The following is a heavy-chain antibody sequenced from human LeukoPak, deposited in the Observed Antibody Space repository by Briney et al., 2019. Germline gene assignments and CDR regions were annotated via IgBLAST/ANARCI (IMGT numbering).Heavy chain of an antibody. CDR3: ARGRYSYGELDY. D-gene: IGHD5-18*01. V-gene: IGHV4-39*07. J-gene: IGHJ4*02. CDR2: IYYSGST. Sequence: SETLSLTCTVSGGSISSISYYWGWIRQPPGKGLEWIGSIYYSGSTYYNPSLKSRVTISVDTSKNQFSLKLSSVTAADTAVYYCARGRYSYGELDYWGQGTLVTVSS. CDR1: GGSISSISYY.